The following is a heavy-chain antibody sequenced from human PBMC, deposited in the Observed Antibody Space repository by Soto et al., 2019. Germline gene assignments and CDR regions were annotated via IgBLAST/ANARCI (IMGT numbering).Heavy chain of an antibody. D-gene: IGHD6-19*01. V-gene: IGHV1-18*01. CDR1: GYTFTSYG. J-gene: IGHJ4*02. CDR3: ARDLAVGLVDY. Sequence: ASVKVSCKASGYTFTSYGINWVRQATGQGLEWMGWMNPNSGNTNYAQKLQGRVTMTTDTSTSTAYMELRSLRSDDTAVYYCARDLAVGLVDYWGQGTLVTVSS. CDR2: MNPNSGNT.